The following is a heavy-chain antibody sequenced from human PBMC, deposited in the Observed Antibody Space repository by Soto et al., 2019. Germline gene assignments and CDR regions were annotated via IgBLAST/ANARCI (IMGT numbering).Heavy chain of an antibody. Sequence: QLQLQERGPGLVTPSETLSLTCTVSGGSISSSSYYWAWIRQPPGKGLEWIGSIYYSGNIYLSGNTYYNPSRESRVTLSVDSSMKHVSLRLNSVTAADTAVYYCARQLDRSGWIGRLRSSNGSFDYWGQGTLVTVSS. CDR1: GGSISSSSYY. V-gene: IGHV4-39*01. J-gene: IGHJ4*02. CDR3: ARQLDRSGWIGRLRSSNGSFDY. D-gene: IGHD6-19*01. CDR2: IYYSGNIYLSGNT.